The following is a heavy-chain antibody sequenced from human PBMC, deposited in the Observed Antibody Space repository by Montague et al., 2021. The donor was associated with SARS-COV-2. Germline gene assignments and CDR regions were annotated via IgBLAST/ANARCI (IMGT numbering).Heavy chain of an antibody. CDR2: SYKKKST. CDR3: SRKGSGRSDLDY. D-gene: IGHD1-26*01. V-gene: IGHV4-34*10. J-gene: IGHJ4*02. CDR1: VSCNRGADW. Sequence: SETLSLTCSILVSCNRGADWKSTRLNPSHQLLSYAVFSYKKKSTKYKPSLNSRISMSVDKSWNQFSLRLTSVTAADTAIYYCSRKGSGRSDLDYWGQGTLVTVSS.